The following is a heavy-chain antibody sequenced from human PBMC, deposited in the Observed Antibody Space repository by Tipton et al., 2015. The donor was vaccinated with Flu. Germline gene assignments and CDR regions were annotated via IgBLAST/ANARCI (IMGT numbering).Heavy chain of an antibody. CDR1: GFTFSSYW. D-gene: IGHD5-12*01. J-gene: IGHJ3*02. Sequence: EASGFTFSSYWLYWVRQAPGKGLVWVSRINNDGSTTTYADSVKGRFIISRDNTKNTLYLQMNSLKAEDAAVYYCARGGGNHAFDIWGQGTRVTVSS. V-gene: IGHV3-74*01. CDR2: INNDGSTT. CDR3: ARGGGNHAFDI.